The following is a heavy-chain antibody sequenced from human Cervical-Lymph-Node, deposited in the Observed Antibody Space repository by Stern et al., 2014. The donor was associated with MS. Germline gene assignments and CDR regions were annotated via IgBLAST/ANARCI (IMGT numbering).Heavy chain of an antibody. J-gene: IGHJ4*02. CDR2: INTNTGNP. CDR3: ATTYCTSSSCWWTMGY. V-gene: IGHV7-4-1*02. D-gene: IGHD2-2*01. CDR1: GYTFTSSG. Sequence: QVQLVQSGSELKKPGASVKGSCKASGYTFTSSGMIWVRQAPGQGLEWMGWINTNTGNPTYAQGFTGRFVFSLDTSVNTAYLQISSLVAEDTAMYYCATTYCTSSSCWWTMGYWGQGTLVTVSS.